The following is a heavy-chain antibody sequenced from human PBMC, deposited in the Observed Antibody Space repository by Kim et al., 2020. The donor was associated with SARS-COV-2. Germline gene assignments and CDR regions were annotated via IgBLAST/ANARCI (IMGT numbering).Heavy chain of an antibody. CDR1: GGSISSSSYY. CDR3: ARLNSMIVVGYYGMDV. V-gene: IGHV4-39*01. CDR2: IYYSGST. D-gene: IGHD3-22*01. J-gene: IGHJ6*02. Sequence: SETLSLTCTVSGGSISSSSYYWGWIRQPPGKGLEWIGSIYYSGSTYYNPSLKSRVTISVDTSKNQFSLKLSSVTAADTAVYYCARLNSMIVVGYYGMDVWGQGTTVTVSS.